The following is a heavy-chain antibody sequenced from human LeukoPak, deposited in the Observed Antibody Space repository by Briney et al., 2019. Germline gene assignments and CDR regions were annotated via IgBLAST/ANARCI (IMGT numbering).Heavy chain of an antibody. CDR2: AFHTSAT. Sequence: RPAGTLTLTCAASGYSISTCDFWGGRRAPPGKGLGGPRIAFHTSATYYDPSLRSRFTISGDTSKNQLSLRVRSMTAADTGVYYCARVPGVYYDSLTGYGSGWFDPWGQGTLVTVPS. CDR1: GYSISTCDF. CDR3: ARVPGVYYDSLTGYGSGWFDP. V-gene: IGHV4-38-2*01. D-gene: IGHD3-9*01. J-gene: IGHJ5*02.